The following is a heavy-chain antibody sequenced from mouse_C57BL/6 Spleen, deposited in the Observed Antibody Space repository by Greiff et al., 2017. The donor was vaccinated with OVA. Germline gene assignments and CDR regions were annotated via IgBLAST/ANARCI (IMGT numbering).Heavy chain of an antibody. D-gene: IGHD3-1*01. CDR1: GFTFTDYY. V-gene: IGHV7-3*01. CDR3: ARYRAQSYFDY. CDR2: IRNKANGYTT. J-gene: IGHJ2*01. Sequence: EVKVEESGGGLVQPGGSLSLSCAASGFTFTDYYMSWVRQPPGKALEWLGFIRNKANGYTTEYSASVKGRFTISRDNSQSILYLQMNALRAEDSATYYCARYRAQSYFDYWGQGTTLTVSS.